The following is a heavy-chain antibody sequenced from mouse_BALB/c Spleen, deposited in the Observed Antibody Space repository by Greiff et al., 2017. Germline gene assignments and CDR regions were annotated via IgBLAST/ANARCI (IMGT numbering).Heavy chain of an antibody. CDR1: GFTFSDYY. J-gene: IGHJ4*01. D-gene: IGHD2-14*01. CDR3: ARGVRAPYYDAMDD. V-gene: IGHV5-4*02. Sequence: EVQRVESGGGLVKPGGSLQLSCAASGFTFSDYYMYWVRQTPEKRLEWVATISDGGSYPYYPDSVKGRFTISRDNAKNNLYLQMSSLKSEDTAMYYCARGVRAPYYDAMDDWGQGTSVTVSS. CDR2: ISDGGSYP.